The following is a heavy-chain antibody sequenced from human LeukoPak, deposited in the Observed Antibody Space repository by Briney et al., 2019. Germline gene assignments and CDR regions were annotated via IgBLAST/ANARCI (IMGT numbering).Heavy chain of an antibody. CDR2: ITSSGTYL. Sequence: GGSLRLSCAASGFTLNNYNINCVRQAPGKAREGVSSITSSGTYLFYADSVKGRFTIYRDNAKNSLYLQMNSLGPEDTAVYFCARDVGEYCSSTNCYGSHYWGQGTLVTVSS. J-gene: IGHJ4*02. V-gene: IGHV3-21*01. CDR1: GFTLNNYN. CDR3: ARDVGEYCSSTNCYGSHY. D-gene: IGHD2-2*01.